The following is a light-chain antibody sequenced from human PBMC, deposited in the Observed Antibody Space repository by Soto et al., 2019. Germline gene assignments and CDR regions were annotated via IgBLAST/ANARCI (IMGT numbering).Light chain of an antibody. CDR2: EVS. CDR3: SSYTSSSTLPYV. CDR1: SSDVGGYNY. J-gene: IGLJ1*01. Sequence: QSVLTQPAYVSGSPGQSITISCTGTSSDVGGYNYVSWYQQHPGKAPKLMIYEVSNRPSGVSNRFSGSKSGNTASLTISGLQAEDEADYYCSSYTSSSTLPYVFGTGTKLTVL. V-gene: IGLV2-14*01.